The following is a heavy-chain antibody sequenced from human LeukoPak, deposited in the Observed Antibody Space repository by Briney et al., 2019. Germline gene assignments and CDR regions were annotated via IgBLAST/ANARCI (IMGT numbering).Heavy chain of an antibody. D-gene: IGHD6-19*01. J-gene: IGHJ4*02. V-gene: IGHV3-23*01. CDR3: ATRGGWYGDY. CDR2: ISGSGGST. CDR1: GFTFSSYG. Sequence: GGSLRLSCAASGFTFSSYGMSWVRQAPGKGLEWVSAISGSGGSTYYADSVKGRFTISRDNSKNTLYLQMNSLRAEDTAVYYCATRGGWYGDYWGQGTLVTVSS.